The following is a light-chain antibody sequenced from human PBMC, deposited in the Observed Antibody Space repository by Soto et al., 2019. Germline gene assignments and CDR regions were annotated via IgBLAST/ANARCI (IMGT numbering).Light chain of an antibody. CDR1: QSVSTK. CDR3: QQYNNWPPYT. J-gene: IGKJ2*01. V-gene: IGKV3-15*01. Sequence: EIVMTQSPATLSVSPGERATLSCRASQSVSTKLAWYQQKPGQPPRLLIYHASTRATGIPARFSGSGSGTEFTLTISSLQSEDFAVYYCQQYNNWPPYTFGQGTKLEIK. CDR2: HAS.